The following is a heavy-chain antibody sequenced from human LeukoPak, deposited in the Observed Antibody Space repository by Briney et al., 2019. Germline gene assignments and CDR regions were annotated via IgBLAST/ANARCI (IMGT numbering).Heavy chain of an antibody. Sequence: GGSLRLSCLPSGFTFSNYAMTWVRQAPGKWLEWVSSISGSGGTSYYADSVKGRFTISRDSAKNMLFLQMNRLRAEDTAVYYCARDYGGSSPFDYWGQGTLVTVSS. D-gene: IGHD4-23*01. V-gene: IGHV3-23*01. CDR3: ARDYGGSSPFDY. J-gene: IGHJ4*02. CDR1: GFTFSNYA. CDR2: ISGSGGTS.